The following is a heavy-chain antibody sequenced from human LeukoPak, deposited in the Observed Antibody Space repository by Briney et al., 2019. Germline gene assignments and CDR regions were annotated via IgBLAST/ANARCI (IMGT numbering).Heavy chain of an antibody. V-gene: IGHV4-39*01. Sequence: SETLSLTCTVSGGSINSSISHWAWIRQPPGKGLEWIGTIYSSGSTHYNPSLKSRVTISVDTSKNQFSLKLSSVTAADTAVYYCARHVDSSGWYIVNWYFDLWGRGTLVTVSS. D-gene: IGHD6-19*01. CDR3: ARHVDSSGWYIVNWYFDL. CDR1: GGSINSSISH. J-gene: IGHJ2*01. CDR2: IYSSGST.